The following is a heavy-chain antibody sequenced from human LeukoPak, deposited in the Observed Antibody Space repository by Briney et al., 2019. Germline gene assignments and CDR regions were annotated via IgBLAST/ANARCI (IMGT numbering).Heavy chain of an antibody. D-gene: IGHD6-13*01. V-gene: IGHV1-69*13. Sequence: GASVKVSCKASGGTFSSYAISWVRQAPGQGLEWMGGIIPIFGTANYAQKFQGRVTITADESTSTAYMELSSLRSEDTAVYYCAIHIAAAGKPYYYYMDVWGKGTTVTISS. CDR2: IIPIFGTA. J-gene: IGHJ6*03. CDR3: AIHIAAAGKPYYYYMDV. CDR1: GGTFSSYA.